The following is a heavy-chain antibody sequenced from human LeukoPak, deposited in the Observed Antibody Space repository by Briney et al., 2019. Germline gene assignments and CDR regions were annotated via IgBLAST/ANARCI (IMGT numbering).Heavy chain of an antibody. CDR3: ARDGGSGTDS. Sequence: QPGGSLRLSCAASGFSLTTYGTHWLRQAPGKGLEWVAVIWYDGSRKFYGDSVKVRFTVSRDTFENTMYLQMNSLRLEDTAVSYCARDGGSGTDSWGQGTLVTVSS. CDR2: IWYDGSRK. CDR1: GFSLTTYG. J-gene: IGHJ4*02. D-gene: IGHD3-10*01. V-gene: IGHV3-33*01.